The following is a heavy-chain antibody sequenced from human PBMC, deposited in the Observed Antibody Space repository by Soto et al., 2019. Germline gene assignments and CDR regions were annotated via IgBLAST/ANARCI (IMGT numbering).Heavy chain of an antibody. CDR2: IYHSGST. J-gene: IGHJ5*02. CDR1: GGSISSSNW. V-gene: IGHV4-4*02. D-gene: IGHD3-3*01. CDR3: AMAREGVVTMGWFDP. Sequence: QVQLQESGPGLVKPSGTLSLTCAVSGGSISSSNWWSWVRQPPGKGLEWIGEIYHSGSTNYNPSLKSRVTISVDKSKNKFSLKLSSVTAADTAVYYCAMAREGVVTMGWFDPWGQGTLVTVSS.